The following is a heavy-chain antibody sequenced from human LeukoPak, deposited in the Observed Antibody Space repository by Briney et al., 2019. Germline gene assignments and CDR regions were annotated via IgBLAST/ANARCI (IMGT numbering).Heavy chain of an antibody. Sequence: PGGSLRLSCAASGFTFSSYAMHWVRQAPGKGLEWVAVISYDGSNKYYADSVKGRFTISRDNSKNTLYLQMNSLRAEDTAVYYCAREDYGMIDPWGQGTLVTVSS. CDR1: GFTFSSYA. CDR3: AREDYGMIDP. J-gene: IGHJ5*02. CDR2: ISYDGSNK. D-gene: IGHD3-16*01. V-gene: IGHV3-30-3*01.